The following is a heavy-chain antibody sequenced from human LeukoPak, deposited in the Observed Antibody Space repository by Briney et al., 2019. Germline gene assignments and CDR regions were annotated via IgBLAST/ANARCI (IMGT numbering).Heavy chain of an antibody. J-gene: IGHJ5*02. D-gene: IGHD2-2*01. CDR2: IYYSGST. CDR1: GGSISSYY. V-gene: IGHV4-59*01. CDR3: ARTLGYCSSTSCYSSWFDP. Sequence: MPSETLSLTCTVSGGSISSYYWSWIRQPPGKGLEWIGYIYYSGSTNYNPSLKSRVTISVDTSKNQFSLKLSSVTAADTAVYYCARTLGYCSSTSCYSSWFDPWGQGTLVTVSS.